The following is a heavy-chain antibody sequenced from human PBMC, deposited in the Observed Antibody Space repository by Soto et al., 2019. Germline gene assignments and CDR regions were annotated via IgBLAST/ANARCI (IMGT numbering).Heavy chain of an antibody. D-gene: IGHD6-19*01. CDR2: IWYDGSNK. V-gene: IGHV3-33*01. J-gene: IGHJ4*02. CDR3: ARDSSAWPNYFDS. CDR1: GFTFSSYG. Sequence: GGSLRLSCAASGFTFSSYGMRWVRPAPGKGLEWVAIIWYDGSNKYYADSVKGRFTISRDNSRNTLYLQMNSLRAEDTAVYYCARDSSAWPNYFDSWGQGIQVTVSS.